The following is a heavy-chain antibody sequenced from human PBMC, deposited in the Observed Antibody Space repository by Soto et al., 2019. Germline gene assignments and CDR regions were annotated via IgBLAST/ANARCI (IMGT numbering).Heavy chain of an antibody. CDR1: GDSVSSNSAA. J-gene: IGHJ6*02. Sequence: SQTLSLTCAISGDSVSSNSAAWNWVRQSPSRGLEWLGRTYYRSKWYNDYAVSVKSRITINPDTSKNQFSLQLNSVTPEDTAVYYCARYSQNPYYDFWSGYHTEPLYRMDVWGQGSTVTVSS. CDR2: TYYRSKWYN. V-gene: IGHV6-1*01. CDR3: ARYSQNPYYDFWSGYHTEPLYRMDV. D-gene: IGHD3-3*01.